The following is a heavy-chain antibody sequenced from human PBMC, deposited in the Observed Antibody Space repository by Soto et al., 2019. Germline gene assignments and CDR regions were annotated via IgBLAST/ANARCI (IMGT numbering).Heavy chain of an antibody. CDR2: IVVGSGNT. Sequence: SVKVSCKASGFTFTSSAVQWVRQARGQRLEWIGWIVVGSGNTNYAQKFQERVTITRDMSTSTAYMELSSLRSEDTAVYYCAAGQYSSSHPPPPPGWGQGTLVTVSS. CDR3: AAGQYSSSHPPPPPG. J-gene: IGHJ4*02. CDR1: GFTFTSSA. D-gene: IGHD6-6*01. V-gene: IGHV1-58*01.